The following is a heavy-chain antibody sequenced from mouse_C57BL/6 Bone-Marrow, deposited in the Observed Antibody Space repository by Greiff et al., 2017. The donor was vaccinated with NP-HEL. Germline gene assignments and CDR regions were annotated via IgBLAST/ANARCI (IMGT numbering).Heavy chain of an antibody. D-gene: IGHD3-2*02. CDR3: ARDGLRLYFDY. Sequence: VQLKESGPGLVKPSQSLSLTCSVTGYSITSGYYWNWIRQFPGNKLEWMGYISYDGSNNSNPSLKNRISITRDTSKNQFFLKLNSVTTEDTATYYCARDGLRLYFDYWGQGTTLTVSS. CDR1: GYSITSGYY. V-gene: IGHV3-6*01. J-gene: IGHJ2*01. CDR2: ISYDGSN.